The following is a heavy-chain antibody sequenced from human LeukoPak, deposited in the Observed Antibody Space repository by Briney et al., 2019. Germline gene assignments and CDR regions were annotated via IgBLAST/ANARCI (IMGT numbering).Heavy chain of an antibody. CDR1: GGSFSGYY. CDR3: ARSMQGVSGMDV. Sequence: SESLSLTCAVYGGSFSGYYWSWIRQPPGKWLEWIWKINHSGNTNYNPSLKSRVTISVDTSKNQFSLKLSSVTAADTAVYYCARSMQGVSGMDVWGQGTTVTVSS. V-gene: IGHV4-34*01. D-gene: IGHD6-13*01. J-gene: IGHJ6*02. CDR2: INHSGNT.